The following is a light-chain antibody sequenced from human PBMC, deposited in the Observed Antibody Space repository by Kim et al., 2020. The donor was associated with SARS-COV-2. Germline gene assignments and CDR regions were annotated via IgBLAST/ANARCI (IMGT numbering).Light chain of an antibody. V-gene: IGKV1-39*01. Sequence: ASVGDRVTITCRTSPTITRYLTWYQQSPGQAPKLLIHSASSLQSGVPSRFSGSGSESEYTLTISSLQPEDFATYYCQQTYITPPTFGQGTRLEIK. CDR2: SAS. CDR3: QQTYITPPT. CDR1: PTITRY. J-gene: IGKJ5*01.